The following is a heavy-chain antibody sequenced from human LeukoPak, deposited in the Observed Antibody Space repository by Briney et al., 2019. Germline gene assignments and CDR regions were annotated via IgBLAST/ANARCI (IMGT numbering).Heavy chain of an antibody. CDR1: GFTFSSYA. Sequence: PGGSLRLSCAASGFTFSSYAMSWVRQAPGKGLEWVSAISGSGGSTYYADSVKGRFTISRDNSKNTLYLQMNSLRAEDTAVYYCAKSWANYYDSSGYYLLDYWGQGTLVTVSS. CDR3: AKSWANYYDSSGYYLLDY. D-gene: IGHD3-22*01. J-gene: IGHJ4*02. V-gene: IGHV3-23*01. CDR2: ISGSGGST.